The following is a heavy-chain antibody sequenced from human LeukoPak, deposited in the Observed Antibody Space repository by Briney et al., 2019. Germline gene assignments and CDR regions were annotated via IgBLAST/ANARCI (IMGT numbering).Heavy chain of an antibody. CDR2: INPSGGST. D-gene: IGHD6-25*01. CDR1: GYTFTSYY. CDR3: TGEVAADDAFDI. Sequence: ASVKVSCKASGYTFTSYYMHWVRQAPGQGLEWMGIINPSGGSTSYAQKFQGRVTMTRDTSTSTAYMELRSLRSEDTAVYYCTGEVAADDAFDIWGQGTMVTVSS. V-gene: IGHV1-46*01. J-gene: IGHJ3*02.